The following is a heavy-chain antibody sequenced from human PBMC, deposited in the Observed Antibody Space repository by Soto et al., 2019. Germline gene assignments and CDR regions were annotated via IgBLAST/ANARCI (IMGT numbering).Heavy chain of an antibody. J-gene: IGHJ4*02. Sequence: EVQLVESGGGLVQPGRSLRLSCAASGFTFDDYAMHWVRQAPGKGLEWVSGISWNSGSIGYADSVKGRFTISRDNAKNSLYLQMNSLRAEDTALYYCAKDYGYSSGWPKTHWGQGTLVTVSS. CDR2: ISWNSGSI. D-gene: IGHD6-19*01. CDR1: GFTFDDYA. V-gene: IGHV3-9*01. CDR3: AKDYGYSSGWPKTH.